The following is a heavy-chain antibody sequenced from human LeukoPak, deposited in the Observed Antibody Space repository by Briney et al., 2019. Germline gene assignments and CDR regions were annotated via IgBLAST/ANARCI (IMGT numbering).Heavy chain of an antibody. CDR1: GGSFSGYY. CDR2: INHSGST. D-gene: IGHD3-3*01. V-gene: IGHV4-34*01. CDR3: ARGHPHYDLWSGYYLNKYYFDY. J-gene: IGHJ4*02. Sequence: SETLSLTCAVYGGSFSGYYWSWIRQPPGKGLEWIGEINHSGSTNYNPSLKSRVTISVDTSKNQFSLKLSSVTAADTAVYYCARGHPHYDLWSGYYLNKYYFDYWGQGTLVTVSS.